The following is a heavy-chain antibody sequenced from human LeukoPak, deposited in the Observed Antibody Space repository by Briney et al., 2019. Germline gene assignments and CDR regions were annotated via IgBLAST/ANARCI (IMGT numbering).Heavy chain of an antibody. J-gene: IGHJ5*02. CDR3: ARDGKWLVRGGWFDP. CDR1: GYTFTSYG. Sequence: ASVKVSCKASGYTFTSYGISWVRQAPGQGLEWMGWISAYNGNTNYAQKLQGRVTMTTDTSTSTAYMELRSLRSDDTAVYYCARDGKWLVRGGWFDPWGQGTLVTVSS. V-gene: IGHV1-18*01. D-gene: IGHD6-19*01. CDR2: ISAYNGNT.